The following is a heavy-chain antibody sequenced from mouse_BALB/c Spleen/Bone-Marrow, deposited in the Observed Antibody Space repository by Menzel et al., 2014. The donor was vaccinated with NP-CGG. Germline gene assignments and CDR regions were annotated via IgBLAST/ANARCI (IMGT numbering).Heavy chain of an antibody. CDR1: GYTFTSSC. Sequence: QVQLQQSGSVLVRPGASVKLSCKASGYTFTSSCMHWARQRPGQGLEWIGEIHPNSGNTNYNEKLKGKATLTVDTSSSTAYVDLSSLTAEDSAVYYCARHHRYAYYFDYWGQGTTLTVSS. CDR3: ARHHRYAYYFDY. V-gene: IGHV1S130*01. CDR2: IHPNSGNT. D-gene: IGHD2-14*01. J-gene: IGHJ2*01.